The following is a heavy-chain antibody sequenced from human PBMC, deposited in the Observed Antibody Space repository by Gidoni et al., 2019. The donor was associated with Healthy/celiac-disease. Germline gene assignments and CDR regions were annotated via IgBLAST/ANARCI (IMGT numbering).Heavy chain of an antibody. J-gene: IGHJ6*04. Sequence: QVQLVESGGGVVQPGRSLRLSCAASGFTFSSYAMHWVRQAPGKGLEWVAVISYDGSNKYYADSVKGRFTISRDNSKNTLYLQMNSLRAEDTAVYYCARGETTDYYYYGMDVWGKGTTVTVSS. CDR2: ISYDGSNK. CDR3: ARGETTDYYYYGMDV. V-gene: IGHV3-30-3*01. D-gene: IGHD4-4*01. CDR1: GFTFSSYA.